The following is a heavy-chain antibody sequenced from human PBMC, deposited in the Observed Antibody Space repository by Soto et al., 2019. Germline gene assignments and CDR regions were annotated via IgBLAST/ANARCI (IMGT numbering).Heavy chain of an antibody. V-gene: IGHV4-39*01. J-gene: IGHJ3*02. D-gene: IGHD3-9*01. CDR3: ARPYFYEPTGYCSPADTLDI. CDR2: IYDIGST. Sequence: SETLSLTCSVADGSSSSSSYYWGRIRQPPGEGLQWIGSIYDIGSTYYNPSLKSRVTTSVDKSKNQFSLKLSSVTAADTDVYYCARPYFYEPTGYCSPADTLDIWGPRTTVPVSS. CDR1: DGSSSSSSYY.